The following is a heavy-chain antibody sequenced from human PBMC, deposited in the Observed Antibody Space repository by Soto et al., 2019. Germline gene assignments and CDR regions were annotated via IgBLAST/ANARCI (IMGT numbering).Heavy chain of an antibody. J-gene: IGHJ6*01. Sequence: PGGSPRLSSAASGVKVMLYGMHVVHQDPVNRVEWVAVISYDGSNKYYADSVKGRFTISRDNSKNTLYLQMNSLRAEDTAVYYCAIEAGTFYCSYYFGMDVRGQGPT. CDR2: ISYDGSNK. CDR1: GVKVMLYG. V-gene: IGHV3-30*03. CDR3: AIEAGTFYCSYYFGMDV. D-gene: IGHD6-19*01.